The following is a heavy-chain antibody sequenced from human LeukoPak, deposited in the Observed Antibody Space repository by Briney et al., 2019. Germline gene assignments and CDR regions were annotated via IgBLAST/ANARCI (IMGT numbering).Heavy chain of an antibody. Sequence: SETLSLTCTVSGGSITSGSYYWHWIRQPPGKGLEWIGYIYYSGYTYYNSSLESRVTISLDTSKKQFSLKLSSVTAADTAVYYCARGGRTWFGPWGQGTLVTVSS. J-gene: IGHJ5*02. CDR2: IYYSGYT. CDR3: ARGGRTWFGP. D-gene: IGHD1-26*01. CDR1: GGSITSGSYY. V-gene: IGHV4-61*01.